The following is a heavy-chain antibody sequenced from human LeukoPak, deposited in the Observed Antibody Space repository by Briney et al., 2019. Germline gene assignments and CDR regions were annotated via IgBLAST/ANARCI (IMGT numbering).Heavy chain of an antibody. J-gene: IGHJ4*02. D-gene: IGHD1-26*01. CDR2: IKQDGSEK. Sequence: GGSLRLSCAASGFTFSSYWMSWVRQAPGKGLEWVANIKQDGSEKYYVDSVKGRFTISRDNAKNSLYLQMNSLRAEDTAVYYCARGRAKATPYYFDYWGQGTLVTVSS. CDR1: GFTFSSYW. CDR3: ARGRAKATPYYFDY. V-gene: IGHV3-7*01.